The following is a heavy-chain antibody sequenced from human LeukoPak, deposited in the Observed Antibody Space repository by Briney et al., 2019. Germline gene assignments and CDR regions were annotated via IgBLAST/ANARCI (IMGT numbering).Heavy chain of an antibody. J-gene: IGHJ4*02. CDR1: GFTFSTYW. CDR3: ARGYWYYFDY. Sequence: GGSLRLSCAASGFTFSTYWMNWVRQAPGKGLEWVANIKVDGSEEYYTDPVEGRFTISRDNAKNSLYLQMNSLRAEDTAVYYCARGYWYYFDYWGQGTLVTVSS. V-gene: IGHV3-7*01. CDR2: IKVDGSEE. D-gene: IGHD2-8*02.